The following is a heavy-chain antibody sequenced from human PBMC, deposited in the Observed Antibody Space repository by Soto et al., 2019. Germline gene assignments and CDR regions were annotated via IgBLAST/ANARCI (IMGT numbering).Heavy chain of an antibody. CDR2: ISGSGVST. D-gene: IGHD3-22*01. CDR1: GFTFNSYA. V-gene: IGHV3-23*01. CDR3: AKSPGMYYYDSSGYYHYDY. J-gene: IGHJ4*02. Sequence: GGSLRLSCAASGFTFNSYAMSWVRQAPGKGLEWVSAISGSGVSTYYADSVKGRFTISRDNSKNTLYLQMNSLRAEDTAVYYCAKSPGMYYYDSSGYYHYDYWGQGTLVTVS.